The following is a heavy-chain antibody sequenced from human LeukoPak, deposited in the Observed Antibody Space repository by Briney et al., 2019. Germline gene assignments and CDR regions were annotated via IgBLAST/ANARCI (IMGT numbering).Heavy chain of an antibody. CDR1: GGSISSYY. J-gene: IGHJ3*02. CDR2: IYTNGST. V-gene: IGHV4-4*07. Sequence: SETLSLTCTVSGGSISSYYWSWIRQPAGKGLEWIGRIYTNGSTNYNPSLKSRVTMSVDTSKNQFSLKLSSVTAADTAVYYCSGYSSGWYEAFDIWGQGTMVTVSS. CDR3: SGYSSGWYEAFDI. D-gene: IGHD6-19*01.